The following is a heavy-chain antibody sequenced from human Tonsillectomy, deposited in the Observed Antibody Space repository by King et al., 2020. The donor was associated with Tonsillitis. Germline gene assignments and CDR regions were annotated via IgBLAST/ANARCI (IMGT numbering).Heavy chain of an antibody. D-gene: IGHD3-10*01. V-gene: IGHV3-48*03. Sequence: VQLVESGGGLVQPGGSLRLSCAASGFTFSSHEMNWVRQGPGKGLEWVSYISSSGSIIDYADSVKGRFTISRDNAKNSLYLQMNSLRAEDTAVYYCARTMTTGVYFDYWGQGTLVTVSS. CDR2: ISSSGSII. J-gene: IGHJ4*02. CDR1: GFTFSSHE. CDR3: ARTMTTGVYFDY.